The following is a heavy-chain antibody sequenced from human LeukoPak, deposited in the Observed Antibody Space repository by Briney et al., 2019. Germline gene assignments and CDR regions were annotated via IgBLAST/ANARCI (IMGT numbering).Heavy chain of an antibody. CDR1: GFTFDDYA. D-gene: IGHD5-12*01. CDR2: INWNSYSI. J-gene: IGHJ4*02. V-gene: IGHV3-9*01. CDR3: AINGGGDSGYGNFDY. Sequence: GGSLRLSCAASGFTFDDYAMHWVRQAPGKGLEWVSGINWNSYSIGYADSVKGRFTTSRDNAKNSLYLQMNSLRAEDTAFYYCAINGGGDSGYGNFDYWGQGTLVTVSA.